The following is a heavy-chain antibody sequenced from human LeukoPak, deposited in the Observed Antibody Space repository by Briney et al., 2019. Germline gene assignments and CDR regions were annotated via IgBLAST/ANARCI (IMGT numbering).Heavy chain of an antibody. Sequence: GGSLRLSCAASGFTFSSYSMNWVRQAPGKGLEWVSYISSSSSTIYYADSVKGRFTISRDNAKNSLYLQMNNLRAEDTAVYYCARGFIGGSYYYYGMDVWGQGTTVTVSS. CDR3: ARGFIGGSYYYYGMDV. CDR1: GFTFSSYS. V-gene: IGHV3-48*01. D-gene: IGHD1-26*01. J-gene: IGHJ6*02. CDR2: ISSSSSTI.